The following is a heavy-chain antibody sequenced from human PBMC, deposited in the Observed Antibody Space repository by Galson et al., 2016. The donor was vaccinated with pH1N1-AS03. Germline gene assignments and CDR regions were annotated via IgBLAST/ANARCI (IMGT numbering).Heavy chain of an antibody. CDR1: GFTFSTYC. Sequence: LRLSCAASGFTFSTYCMSWVRQAPGKGLEWVANIKQDGSEKFYVDSLKGRFTISRDNAKNSLYLQMSSLRAEDTAIYYCVRPSSGSFRYWGPGTLVTVSS. J-gene: IGHJ4*02. CDR3: VRPSSGSFRY. D-gene: IGHD1-26*01. V-gene: IGHV3-7*01. CDR2: IKQDGSEK.